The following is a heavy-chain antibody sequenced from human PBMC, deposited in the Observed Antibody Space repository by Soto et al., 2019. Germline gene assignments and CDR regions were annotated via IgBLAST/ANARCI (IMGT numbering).Heavy chain of an antibody. CDR1: GFTFSDYP. J-gene: IGHJ3*01. CDR3: ARRIADATLHDVFDV. D-gene: IGHD6-13*01. Sequence: EVQLVESGGGLAQPGGSLRLSCVASGFTFSDYPMSWVRQTPGKGLEWVSGISGSGHNTDYADSVRGRFTISRDNSKNTLYLQMSSLRAEDTALYYCARRIADATLHDVFDVWGQGTLVAVSS. CDR2: ISGSGHNT. V-gene: IGHV3-23*04.